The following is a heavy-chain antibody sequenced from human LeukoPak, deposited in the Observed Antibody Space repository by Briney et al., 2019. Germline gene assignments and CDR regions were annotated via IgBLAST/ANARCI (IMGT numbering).Heavy chain of an antibody. Sequence: GASVKVSCKSSXYXXTGYYXXXVXXXXXXXXQWMGWINPNSGDTNYAQXXXGRVTMTRDTSIXTAYMELSRLRSDDTAVYYCARXXGDYDSSAYYYTNWGQGTLVTVSS. CDR1: XYXXTGYY. CDR2: INPNSGDT. J-gene: IGHJ4*02. D-gene: IGHD3-22*01. V-gene: IGHV1-2*02. CDR3: ARXXGDYDSSAYYYTN.